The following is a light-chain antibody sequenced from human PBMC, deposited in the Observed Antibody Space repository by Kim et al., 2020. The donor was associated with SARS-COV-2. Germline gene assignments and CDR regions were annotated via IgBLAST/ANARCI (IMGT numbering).Light chain of an antibody. CDR2: AAS. J-gene: IGKJ1*01. V-gene: IGKV1-39*01. Sequence: SASVGDRVTLTCRASQRIHTDLNWYQVKPGKAPKLLIYAASTLHSGVPSRFSGSGSGTDFTLTISSLQSEDFATYYCQQTYDTWTFGQGTKVDIK. CDR3: QQTYDTWT. CDR1: QRIHTD.